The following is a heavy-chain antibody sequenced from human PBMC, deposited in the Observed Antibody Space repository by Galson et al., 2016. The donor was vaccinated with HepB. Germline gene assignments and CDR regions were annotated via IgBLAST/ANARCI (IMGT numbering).Heavy chain of an antibody. D-gene: IGHD3-3*01. CDR1: GFTFSSYG. Sequence: SLRLSCAASGFTFSSYGMHWVRQAPGKGLEWVAAIWYDGSTKYYADSVKGRFTISRDNFKNTLYLQMNSLRAEDTAVYYCARDIGDFWSGYSPHFDYWGQGTLDTVSS. CDR2: IWYDGSTK. J-gene: IGHJ4*02. CDR3: ARDIGDFWSGYSPHFDY. V-gene: IGHV3-33*01.